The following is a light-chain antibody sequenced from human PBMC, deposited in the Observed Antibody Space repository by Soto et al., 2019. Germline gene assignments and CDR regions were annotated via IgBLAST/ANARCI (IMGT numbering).Light chain of an antibody. CDR1: SSDVGSYNF. V-gene: IGLV2-23*03. J-gene: IGLJ1*01. CDR2: EGT. CDR3: CSYAGSSTFV. Sequence: QSALTQPASVSGSPGQSITIPCTGTSSDVGSYNFVSWYQQHPGKAPKLMIYEGTKRPSGVSYRFSGSKSVNTASLTISGLQAEDEADYYCCSYAGSSTFVFGTGTKVTGL.